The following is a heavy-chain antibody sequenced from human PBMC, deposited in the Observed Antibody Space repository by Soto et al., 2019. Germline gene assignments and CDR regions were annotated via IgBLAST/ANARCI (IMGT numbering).Heavy chain of an antibody. Sequence: EVQLVESGGGLVQPGGSLRLSCTASGFTFTDHSMNWVRHAPGKGLEWLSYINDISNAIHYADSVKGRFAMSRDNAKKSVFLQMNSLRVDDTGVYYCARDLPTTVSADLWGQGTVVTVSS. CDR1: GFTFTDHS. D-gene: IGHD5-12*01. J-gene: IGHJ3*01. V-gene: IGHV3-48*04. CDR3: ARDLPTTVSADL. CDR2: INDISNAI.